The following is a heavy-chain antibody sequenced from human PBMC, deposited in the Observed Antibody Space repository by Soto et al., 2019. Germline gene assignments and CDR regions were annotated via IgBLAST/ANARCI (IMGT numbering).Heavy chain of an antibody. CDR3: ASCPTVGVRYFDWLSSFNWFDP. CDR1: GYTFTSYG. Sequence: ASVKVSCKASGYTFTSYGISWVRQAPGQGLEWMGWISAYNGNTKYAQKLQGRVTMTTDTSTSTTYMELRSLRSEDTAVKYCASCPTVGVRYFDWLSSFNWFDPWGQGTLVTVSS. J-gene: IGHJ5*02. CDR2: ISAYNGNT. V-gene: IGHV1-18*01. D-gene: IGHD3-9*01.